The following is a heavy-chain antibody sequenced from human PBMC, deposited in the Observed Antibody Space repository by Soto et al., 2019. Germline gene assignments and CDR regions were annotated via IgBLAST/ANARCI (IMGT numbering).Heavy chain of an antibody. CDR2: MNPNNGNT. CDR3: AREGGASGYLNY. V-gene: IGHV1-8*01. D-gene: IGHD3-22*01. J-gene: IGHJ4*02. CDR1: GYTFTSYD. Sequence: TSVKVSCKASGYTFTSYDSNWVRQATGQGLEWMGWMNPNNGNTGYAQKFQGRVTMTRNTSISTAYMELSSLRSEDTAVYYCAREGGASGYLNYWGQGTLVTVSS.